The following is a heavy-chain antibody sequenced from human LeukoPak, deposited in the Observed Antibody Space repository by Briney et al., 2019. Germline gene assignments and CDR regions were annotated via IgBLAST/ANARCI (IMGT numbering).Heavy chain of an antibody. J-gene: IGHJ4*02. V-gene: IGHV3-30*03. D-gene: IGHD3-10*01. CDR2: ISYDGSNN. Sequence: GGSLRLSCAASGFTFSSYGMHWVRQAPGKGLEWVAVISYDGSNNYYADSVKGRFTISRDNSKNTLYLQMNSLRAEDTAVYYCARDRGYYGSGRDFDYWGQGTLVTVSS. CDR1: GFTFSSYG. CDR3: ARDRGYYGSGRDFDY.